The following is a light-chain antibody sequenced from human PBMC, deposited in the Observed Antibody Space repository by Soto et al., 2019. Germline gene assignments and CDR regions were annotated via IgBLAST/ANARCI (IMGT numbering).Light chain of an antibody. Sequence: EIVLTQSPATLSLSPGERATLSCRASQSVSSYLAWYQQKPGQAPRLLIYDASNRATGIPARFSGSGSGTDFTITISSLGTEDFAVYYCQQRSNWPPRVTFGGGTNVEIK. CDR1: QSVSSY. CDR2: DAS. CDR3: QQRSNWPPRVT. J-gene: IGKJ4*01. V-gene: IGKV3-11*01.